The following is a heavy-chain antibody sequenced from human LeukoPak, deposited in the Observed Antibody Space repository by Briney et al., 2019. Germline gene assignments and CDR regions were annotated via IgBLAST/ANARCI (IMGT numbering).Heavy chain of an antibody. CDR3: AKDYYYDSSGYRGPYDAFDI. V-gene: IGHV3-74*01. J-gene: IGHJ3*02. CDR1: GFTFSAYW. CDR2: INTDGSSP. D-gene: IGHD3-22*01. Sequence: PGGSLRLSCAASGFTFSAYWMHWVRQAPGKGLVWVSRINTDGSSPTYAASVKGRLTISRDNAKNTLYLQMNSLRAEDTALYYCAKDYYYDSSGYRGPYDAFDIWGQGTMVTVSS.